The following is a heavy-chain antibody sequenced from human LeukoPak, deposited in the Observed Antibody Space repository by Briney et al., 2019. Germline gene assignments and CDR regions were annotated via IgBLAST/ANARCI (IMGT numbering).Heavy chain of an antibody. J-gene: IGHJ6*02. V-gene: IGHV4-31*03. D-gene: IGHD6-6*01. CDR3: VRAPLVSRGMDV. CDR2: IYYSGST. Sequence: PSQTLSLTCTVSGGSISSGGYYWSWIRQHPGKGLEWIGYIYYSGSTYYNPSLKSRVTISVDTSKNRFSLKMRSVTAADTAVYYCVRAPLVSRGMDVWGQGTTVTVSS. CDR1: GGSISSGGYY.